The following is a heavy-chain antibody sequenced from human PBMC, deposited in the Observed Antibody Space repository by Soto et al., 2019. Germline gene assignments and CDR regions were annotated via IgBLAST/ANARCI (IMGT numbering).Heavy chain of an antibody. Sequence: QVQLQESGPGLVKPSQTLSLTCTVSGDSISSDNYYCSWIRQHPGKGLEWIGYIFYSGCTHYNPSLKSRVNISVDTSKNQFSLKLSSVTAADTAVYYCARLTTGYCSGGSCPPPYWGQGTLVTVSS. J-gene: IGHJ4*02. D-gene: IGHD2-15*01. V-gene: IGHV4-31*03. CDR1: GDSISSDNYY. CDR2: IFYSGCT. CDR3: ARLTTGYCSGGSCPPPY.